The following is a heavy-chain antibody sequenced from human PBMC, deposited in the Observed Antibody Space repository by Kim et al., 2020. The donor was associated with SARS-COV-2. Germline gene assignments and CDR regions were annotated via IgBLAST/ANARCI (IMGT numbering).Heavy chain of an antibody. V-gene: IGHV3-30*18. D-gene: IGHD1-26*01. J-gene: IGHJ4*02. CDR1: GFTFSSYG. Sequence: GGSLRLSCAASGFTFSSYGMHWVRQAPGKGLEWVAVISYDGSNKYYADSVKGRFTISRDNSKNTLYLQMNSLRADDTAVYYCAKERGIVGATGQDSWGQGTLVSVSS. CDR2: ISYDGSNK. CDR3: AKERGIVGATGQDS.